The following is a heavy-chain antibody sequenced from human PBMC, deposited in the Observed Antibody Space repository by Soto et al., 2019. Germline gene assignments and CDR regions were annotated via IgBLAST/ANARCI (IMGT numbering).Heavy chain of an antibody. CDR3: ARGTLPRGGGAFDI. Sequence: EVQLVETGGGLIQPGGSLRLSCAPSGFTVSSNYMSWVRQAPGKGLEWVSVIYSGGNTYYADSVKGRFTISRDNSKNTLYLQMNSLRAEETAVDYCARGTLPRGGGAFDIWGQGTMVSVSS. CDR2: IYSGGNT. V-gene: IGHV3-53*02. CDR1: GFTVSSNY. J-gene: IGHJ3*02. D-gene: IGHD3-10*01.